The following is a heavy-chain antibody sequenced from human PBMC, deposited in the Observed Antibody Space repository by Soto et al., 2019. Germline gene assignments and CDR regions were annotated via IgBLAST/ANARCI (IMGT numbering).Heavy chain of an antibody. Sequence: SVKVSCKASGGTFSSYAISWVRQAPGQGLEWMGGIIPIFGTANYAQKFQGRVTITADESTSTAYMELSSLRSEDTAVYYCARRDSSGYRYYYYGMDVWGQGTTVTSP. D-gene: IGHD3-22*01. CDR3: ARRDSSGYRYYYYGMDV. V-gene: IGHV1-69*13. CDR1: GGTFSSYA. J-gene: IGHJ6*02. CDR2: IIPIFGTA.